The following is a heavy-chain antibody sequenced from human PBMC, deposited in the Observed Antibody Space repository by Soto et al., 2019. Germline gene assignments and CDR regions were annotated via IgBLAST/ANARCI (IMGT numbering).Heavy chain of an antibody. D-gene: IGHD3-10*01. CDR3: ARVEVRGVMPVDY. Sequence: SVKVSCKASGGTFSSYTISWVRQAPGQGLEWMGRIIPILGIANYAQKFQGRVTITADKSTSTAYMELSSLRSEDTAVYYCARVEVRGVMPVDYWGQGTLVTVSS. V-gene: IGHV1-69*02. CDR1: GGTFSSYT. CDR2: IIPILGIA. J-gene: IGHJ4*02.